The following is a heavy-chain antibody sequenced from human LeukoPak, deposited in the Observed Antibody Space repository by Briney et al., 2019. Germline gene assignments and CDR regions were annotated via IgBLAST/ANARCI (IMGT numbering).Heavy chain of an antibody. V-gene: IGHV3-48*01. CDR1: GFTLSDYS. CDR3: ARDYKYAFDN. D-gene: IGHD5-24*01. CDR2: IGIDSGNT. J-gene: IGHJ4*02. Sequence: GGSLRLSCAASGFTLSDYSMNWVRQAPGKGLEWISYIGIDSGNTNYAGSVKGRFTISGDKAKNSLYLQMNSLRVEDTAVYYCARDYKYAFDNWGQGTLVTVSS.